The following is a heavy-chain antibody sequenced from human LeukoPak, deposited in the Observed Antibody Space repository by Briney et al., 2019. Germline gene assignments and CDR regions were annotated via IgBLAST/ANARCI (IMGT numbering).Heavy chain of an antibody. D-gene: IGHD2-2*01. V-gene: IGHV4-59*08. J-gene: IGHJ4*02. Sequence: SETLSLTCTVSGGSISSYYWSWIRQPPGKGLEWIGYIYYSGSTNYNPSLKSRVTISVDTSKNQFSLKLSSVTAADTAVYYCARQSRQLLGYCSSTSCPPGDYFDYWGQGTLVTVSS. CDR3: ARQSRQLLGYCSSTSCPPGDYFDY. CDR2: IYYSGST. CDR1: GGSISSYY.